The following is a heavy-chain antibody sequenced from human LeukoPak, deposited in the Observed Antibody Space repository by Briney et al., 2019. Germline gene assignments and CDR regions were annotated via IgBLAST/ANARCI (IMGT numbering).Heavy chain of an antibody. J-gene: IGHJ3*02. CDR1: GFTFSSYG. CDR3: AKEAGGLDDAFDI. Sequence: PGGSLRLSCAASGFTFSSYGMHWVRQAPGKGLEWVAVISYDGSNKYYADSVKGRFTISRDNSKNTLYLQMNSLRAEDTAVYYCAKEAGGLDDAFDIWGQGTMVTVSS. V-gene: IGHV3-30*18. CDR2: ISYDGSNK. D-gene: IGHD3/OR15-3a*01.